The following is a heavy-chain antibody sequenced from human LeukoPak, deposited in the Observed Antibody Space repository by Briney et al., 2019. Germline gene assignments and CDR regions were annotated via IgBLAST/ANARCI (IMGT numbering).Heavy chain of an antibody. Sequence: PGGSLRLSCAASGFTFDTYWMSWVRQAPGKGLEWVAVISYDGSNKYYADSVKGRFTISRDNSKNTLYLQMNSLRAEDTAVYYCAKDLERHIVVVTASAVDYWGQGTLVTVSS. J-gene: IGHJ4*02. D-gene: IGHD2-21*02. CDR3: AKDLERHIVVVTASAVDY. CDR2: ISYDGSNK. CDR1: GFTFDTYW. V-gene: IGHV3-30*18.